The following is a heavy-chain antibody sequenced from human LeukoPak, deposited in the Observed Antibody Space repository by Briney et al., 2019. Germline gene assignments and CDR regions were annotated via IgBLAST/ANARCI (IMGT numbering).Heavy chain of an antibody. Sequence: SETLSLTCTVFGYSISSGYYWGWIRQPPGKGLEWIGSIYQSGSTYYNPSLKSRVTISVDTSKNQFSLKLSSVTAADTAVYYCASPGGYCSGGYCYSYRGFFDYWGQGTLVTVSS. CDR3: ASPGGYCSGGYCYSYRGFFDY. V-gene: IGHV4-38-2*02. J-gene: IGHJ4*02. D-gene: IGHD2-15*01. CDR1: GYSISSGYY. CDR2: IYQSGST.